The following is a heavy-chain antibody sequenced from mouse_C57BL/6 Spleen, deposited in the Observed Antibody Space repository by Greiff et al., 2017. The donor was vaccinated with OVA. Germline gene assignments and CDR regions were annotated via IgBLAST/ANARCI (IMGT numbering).Heavy chain of an antibody. D-gene: IGHD1-1*01. V-gene: IGHV3-6*01. Sequence: DVKLQESGPGLVKPSQSLSLTCSVTGYSITSGYYWNWIRQFPGNKLEWMGYISYDGSNNSNPSLKNRISITRDTSKNQFFLKLNSVTTEDTATYYCARGGDYYGSSAWFAYWGQGTLVTVSA. CDR2: ISYDGSN. CDR1: GYSITSGYY. J-gene: IGHJ3*01. CDR3: ARGGDYYGSSAWFAY.